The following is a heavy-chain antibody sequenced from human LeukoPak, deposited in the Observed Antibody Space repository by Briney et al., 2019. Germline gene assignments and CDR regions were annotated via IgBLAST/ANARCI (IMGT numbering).Heavy chain of an antibody. CDR3: ARSRDYYGSGSYPDD. Sequence: GGSLRLSCAASGFTFTTYAMHWVRQAPGKGLEWVAVISYDGSSRYYSDSVKGRFTISRDNSKNTLYLHLNSLRAEDTALYYCARSRDYYGSGSYPDDWGQGTLVTVSS. V-gene: IGHV3-30*04. CDR1: GFTFTTYA. D-gene: IGHD3-10*01. J-gene: IGHJ4*02. CDR2: ISYDGSSR.